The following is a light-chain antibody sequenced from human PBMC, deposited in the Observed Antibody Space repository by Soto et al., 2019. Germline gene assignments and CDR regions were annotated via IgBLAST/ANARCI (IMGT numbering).Light chain of an antibody. CDR3: QQYNTLPLT. Sequence: VIWVTHSPSLVSASTGDRVTISCRMSQAVGSYLAWYQQKPGRAPELLIYDASTLQSGVPSRFSGSGSGTEFTLTISYLPSEDFATYYCQQYNTLPLTFGGGTKVEIK. V-gene: IGKV1D-8*01. J-gene: IGKJ4*01. CDR2: DAS. CDR1: QAVGSY.